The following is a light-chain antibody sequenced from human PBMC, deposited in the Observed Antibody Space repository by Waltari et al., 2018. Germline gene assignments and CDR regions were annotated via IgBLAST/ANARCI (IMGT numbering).Light chain of an antibody. CDR1: TSHTGAGYD. CDR3: QSYDKTLSAWV. Sequence: QSVLTQPPSVSGAPGQRVTVSCTGSTSHTGAGYDVPWYQQFPGGAPKLVIYANNNRPSGVPDRFSATKSGSSASLAITGLQAEDEADYYCQSYDKTLSAWVFGGGTRLTVL. J-gene: IGLJ3*02. V-gene: IGLV1-40*01. CDR2: ANN.